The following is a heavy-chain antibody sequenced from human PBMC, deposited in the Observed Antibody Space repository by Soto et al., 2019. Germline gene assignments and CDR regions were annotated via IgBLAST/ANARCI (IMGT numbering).Heavy chain of an antibody. CDR3: AKDRGIIVKAGDAFDV. D-gene: IGHD3-16*02. CDR2: ISDSGDRT. V-gene: IGHV3-23*01. CDR1: GFTLIRSA. J-gene: IGHJ3*01. Sequence: EVQLMESGGGLVQPGGPLRLPCASSGFTLIRSAVTWVRRAPGKGLDGFYYISDSGDRTYYADSVKGRFTISRDRSKNTVSLQMDSLRAEDTAVYYCAKDRGIIVKAGDAFDVWGQGTKVTVSS.